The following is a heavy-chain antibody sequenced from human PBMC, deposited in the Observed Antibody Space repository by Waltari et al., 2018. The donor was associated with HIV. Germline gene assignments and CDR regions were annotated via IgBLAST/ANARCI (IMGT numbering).Heavy chain of an antibody. J-gene: IGHJ4*02. V-gene: IGHV3-43*01. CDR3: ARVYSSSTFDY. CDR2: ISWDGGST. D-gene: IGHD2-2*01. CDR1: GFPFDDYT. Sequence: EVQLVESGGVVVQPGGSLRLSCAASGFPFDDYTMHWVRQAPGKGRGWVSRISWDGGSTYYADFVKARFTISRDNSKNSLYLQMNSLRTEDTALYYCARVYSSSTFDYWGQGTLVTVSS.